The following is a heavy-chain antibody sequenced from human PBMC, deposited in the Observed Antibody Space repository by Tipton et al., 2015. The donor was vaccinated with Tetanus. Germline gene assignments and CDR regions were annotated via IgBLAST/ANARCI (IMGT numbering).Heavy chain of an antibody. CDR1: GFTFSSYN. CDR3: GKQNGGRWVVDH. J-gene: IGHJ4*02. V-gene: IGHV3-48*03. D-gene: IGHD4-23*01. Sequence: SLRLSCAASGFTFSSYNMNWVRQAPGKGLEWVSHISGTGTTVDYADSVKGRFTISRDNAKNSLYLQMNSLSADDTAVYYCGKQNGGRWVVDHWGQGTLVAVSS. CDR2: ISGTGTTV.